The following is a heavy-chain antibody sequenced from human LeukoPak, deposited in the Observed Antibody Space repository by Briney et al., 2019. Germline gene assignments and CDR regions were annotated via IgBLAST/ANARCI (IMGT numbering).Heavy chain of an antibody. CDR1: GFTFSSYA. J-gene: IGHJ4*02. CDR3: AKVGGRYQLLYVVDY. Sequence: GGSLRLSCAASGFTFSSYAMSWVRQAPGKGLEWVSAISGSGGSTYYADSVKGRFTISRDNSKNTLYLQMNSLRAEDTAVYYCAKVGGRYQLLYVVDYWGQGTLVTVSS. D-gene: IGHD2-2*02. CDR2: ISGSGGST. V-gene: IGHV3-23*01.